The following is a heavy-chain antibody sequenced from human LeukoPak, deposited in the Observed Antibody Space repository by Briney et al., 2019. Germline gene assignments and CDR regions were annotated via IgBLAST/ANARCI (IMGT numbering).Heavy chain of an antibody. CDR2: LNHSGST. D-gene: IGHD5-24*01. CDR3: ARYRRDGYNNYYYYYGMDV. J-gene: IGHJ6*02. Sequence: SETLSLTCAVYGGSFSGYYWSWIRQPPGKGLEWMGELNHSGSTNYNPSLKSRVTISVDTSKNQFSLKLSSVTAADTAVYYRARYRRDGYNNYYYYYGMDVWGQGTTVTVSS. CDR1: GGSFSGYY. V-gene: IGHV4-34*01.